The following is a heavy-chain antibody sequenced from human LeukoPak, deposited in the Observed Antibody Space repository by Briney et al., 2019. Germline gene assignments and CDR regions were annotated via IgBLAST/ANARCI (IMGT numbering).Heavy chain of an antibody. D-gene: IGHD4-23*01. J-gene: IGHJ4*02. CDR2: MSGSGGSST. V-gene: IGHV3-23*01. Sequence: PGGSLRLSCAASGFTFSTYAMSWVRQAPGKGLERVSVMSGSGGSSTSYADSVKGRFTISRDNSKNTLYLQMNSLRAEDTALYYCAKGYYGGSATHFDSWGQGTLVTVSS. CDR3: AKGYYGGSATHFDS. CDR1: GFTFSTYA.